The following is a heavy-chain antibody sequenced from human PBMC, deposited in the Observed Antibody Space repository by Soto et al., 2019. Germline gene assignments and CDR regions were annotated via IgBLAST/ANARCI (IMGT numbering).Heavy chain of an antibody. J-gene: IGHJ6*02. CDR2: VKTTADGGTT. CDR1: GFSFNNAW. CDR3: ATDSPRRFFHWLREYLYYNMDV. V-gene: IGHV3-15*07. Sequence: EVQLVESGGGLVKPGGSLRLSCAASGFSFNNAWMNWVRQAPGKGLEWVGHVKTTADGGTTEYAAPVKGRFTISRDDSQNTLYLQMHSLKTEDTAVYYCATDSPRRFFHWLREYLYYNMDVWGQGTTVTVSS. D-gene: IGHD3-3*01.